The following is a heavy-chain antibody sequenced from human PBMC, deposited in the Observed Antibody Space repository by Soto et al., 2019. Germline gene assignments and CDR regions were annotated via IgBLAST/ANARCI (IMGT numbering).Heavy chain of an antibody. CDR2: IYYSGST. CDR1: GGSISSGGYY. CDR3: AREKSVSGGIAAAGMFLV. Sequence: PSETLSLTCTVSGGSISSGGYYWGWIRQHPGKGLEWIGYIYYSGSTYYNPSLKSRVTISVDTSKNQFSLKLSSVTAADTAVYYCAREKSVSGGIAAAGMFLVWGQGTLVTVSS. D-gene: IGHD6-13*01. V-gene: IGHV4-31*03. J-gene: IGHJ4*02.